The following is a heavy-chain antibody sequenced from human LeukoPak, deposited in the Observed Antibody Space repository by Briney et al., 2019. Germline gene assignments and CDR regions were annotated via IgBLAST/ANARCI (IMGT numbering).Heavy chain of an antibody. CDR3: ASVGYCGGDCYSAHFDY. D-gene: IGHD2-21*02. Sequence: GGSLRLSCAASGFTFSSYEMNWVRQAPGKGLEWVSYISSSGSTIYYADSVKGRFTISRDNAKNSLYLQMNSLRAEDTAVYYCASVGYCGGDCYSAHFDYWGQGNLVTVSS. CDR1: GFTFSSYE. CDR2: ISSSGSTI. V-gene: IGHV3-48*03. J-gene: IGHJ4*02.